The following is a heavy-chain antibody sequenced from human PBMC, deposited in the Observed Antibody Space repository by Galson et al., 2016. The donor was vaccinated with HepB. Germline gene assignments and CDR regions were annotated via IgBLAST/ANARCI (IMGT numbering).Heavy chain of an antibody. CDR1: GFTFSGYY. J-gene: IGHJ5*02. V-gene: IGHV3-11*06. D-gene: IGHD3-10*01. CDR2: IGTSSDDS. CDR3: ARAGMITLVRGLTEGFDP. Sequence: SLRLSCAASGFTFSGYYMSWIRQAPGKGLEWVSYIGTSSDDSHYADSVKGRFTISRDNSENSLYLQMNSLRAEDTAVYYCARAGMITLVRGLTEGFDPWGQGTLVTVSS.